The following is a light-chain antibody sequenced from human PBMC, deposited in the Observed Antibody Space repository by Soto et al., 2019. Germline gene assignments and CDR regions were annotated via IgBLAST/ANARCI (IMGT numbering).Light chain of an antibody. J-gene: IGKJ5*01. CDR2: IAS. V-gene: IGKV3-20*01. CDR3: QQDGSSPIT. CDR1: QSVSSNY. Sequence: IVLTQSPGTLSLSPGERATLSCRASQSVSSNYLAWYQQKPGQAPRPLIYIASNRATGIPDRFSGSGSGTDFTLTISRLEPEDFAVYYCQQDGSSPITFGQGTRLEIK.